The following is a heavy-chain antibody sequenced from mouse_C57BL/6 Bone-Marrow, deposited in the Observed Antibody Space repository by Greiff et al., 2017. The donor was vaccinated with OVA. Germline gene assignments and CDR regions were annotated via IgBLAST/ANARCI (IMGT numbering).Heavy chain of an antibody. V-gene: IGHV1-50*01. D-gene: IGHD2-3*01. CDR3: ARVDGSLAY. CDR2: IDPSDSYT. CDR1: GYTFTSYW. J-gene: IGHJ3*01. Sequence: QVQLQQSGAELVKPGASVKLSCKASGYTFTSYWMQWVKQRPGQGLEWIGEIDPSDSYTNYNQKFKGKATLTVDTSSSTAYMQLSSLTSEDSAVYYCARVDGSLAYWGQGTLVTVSA.